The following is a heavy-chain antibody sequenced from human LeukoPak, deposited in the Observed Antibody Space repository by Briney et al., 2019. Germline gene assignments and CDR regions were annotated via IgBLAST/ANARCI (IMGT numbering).Heavy chain of an antibody. CDR2: INSDGSST. V-gene: IGHV3-74*01. CDR3: ARRGYSGYAIDY. J-gene: IGHJ4*02. D-gene: IGHD5-12*01. Sequence: GESLRLSCAASGFTFTTYWMHWVRQAPGKGLVWVSRINSDGSSTSYADSVKGRFTISRDNAKNTLYLQMNSLRAEDTAVYYCARRGYSGYAIDYWGQGTLVTVSS. CDR1: GFTFTTYW.